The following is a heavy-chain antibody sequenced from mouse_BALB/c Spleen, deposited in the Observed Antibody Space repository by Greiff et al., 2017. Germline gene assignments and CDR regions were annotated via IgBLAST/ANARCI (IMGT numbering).Heavy chain of an antibody. D-gene: IGHD2-4*01. Sequence: EVQRVESGAELVKPGASVKLSCTASGFNIKDTYMHWVKQRPEQGLEWIGRIDPANGNTKYDPKFQGKATITADTSSNTAYLQLSSLTSEDTAVYYCARGTTMITTAFAYWGQGTLVTVSA. CDR1: GFNIKDTY. CDR2: IDPANGNT. J-gene: IGHJ3*01. CDR3: ARGTTMITTAFAY. V-gene: IGHV14-3*02.